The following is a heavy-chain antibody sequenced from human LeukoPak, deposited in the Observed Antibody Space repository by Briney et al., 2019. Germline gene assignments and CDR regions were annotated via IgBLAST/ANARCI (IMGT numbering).Heavy chain of an antibody. Sequence: ASVKVSCKASGYTFTSYGISWVRQAPGQGLEWMGWISAYNGNTNYAQKLQGRVTMTTDTSTSTAYMELRSLRSGDTAVYYCARDQDGSPYSSGWYLPTSGVFYDYWGQGTLVTVSS. V-gene: IGHV1-18*01. J-gene: IGHJ4*02. CDR3: ARDQDGSPYSSGWYLPTSGVFYDY. CDR1: GYTFTSYG. D-gene: IGHD6-19*01. CDR2: ISAYNGNT.